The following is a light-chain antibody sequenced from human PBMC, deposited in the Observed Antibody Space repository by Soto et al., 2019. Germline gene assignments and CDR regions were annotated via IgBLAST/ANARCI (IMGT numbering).Light chain of an antibody. Sequence: EIVLKKSPGTLSLSPGERATLSCRASQSVSSHVVWYQQKPGQAPRLLISDSSTRATGIPARFSGSGSGTEFTLTISSLDPDDFAVYYCQQRTDWPWTFGQGTMVDIK. CDR2: DSS. J-gene: IGKJ1*01. CDR3: QQRTDWPWT. V-gene: IGKV3-11*01. CDR1: QSVSSH.